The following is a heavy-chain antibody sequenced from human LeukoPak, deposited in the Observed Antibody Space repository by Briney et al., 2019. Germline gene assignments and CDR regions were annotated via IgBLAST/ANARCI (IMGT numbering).Heavy chain of an antibody. J-gene: IGHJ6*03. Sequence: ASVKVSCKASGGTFSSYAISWVRQAPRQGLQWMGGIIPIFGTTKYAQKFQGRVTITTDESTSTAYMELSSLRSEDTAVYYCARGAYSSPGYYYYYYMDVWGKGTTVTVSS. V-gene: IGHV1-69*05. CDR2: IIPIFGTT. D-gene: IGHD6-13*01. CDR3: ARGAYSSPGYYYYYYMDV. CDR1: GGTFSSYA.